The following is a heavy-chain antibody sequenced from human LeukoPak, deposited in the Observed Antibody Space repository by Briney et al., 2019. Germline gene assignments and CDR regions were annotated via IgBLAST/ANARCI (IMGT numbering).Heavy chain of an antibody. CDR2: ISGSRSYI. CDR1: GFTFSTYS. V-gene: IGHV3-21*01. CDR3: ARDAEQYIWNPGPLLDS. Sequence: PGGSLRLSCAAAGFTFSTYSMNWVRQAPGRGLEWVSSISGSRSYIYYADSVKGRFTISRDNAKNSLYLQMNSLRAEDTAVYYCARDAEQYIWNPGPLLDSWGQGTLVTVSS. D-gene: IGHD1-20*01. J-gene: IGHJ4*02.